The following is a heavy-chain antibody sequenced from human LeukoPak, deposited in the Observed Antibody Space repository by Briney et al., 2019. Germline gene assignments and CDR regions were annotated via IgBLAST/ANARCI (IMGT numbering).Heavy chain of an antibody. CDR1: GGSISSYY. Sequence: SETLSLTCTVSGGSISSYYWSWIRQPPGKGLEWIGYIYYSGSTNYNPSLKSRVTISVDTSKNQFFLKLSSVTAADTAVYYCARGGYNYGLPIYWGQGTLVTVSS. CDR3: ARGGYNYGLPIY. D-gene: IGHD5-18*01. CDR2: IYYSGST. J-gene: IGHJ4*02. V-gene: IGHV4-59*01.